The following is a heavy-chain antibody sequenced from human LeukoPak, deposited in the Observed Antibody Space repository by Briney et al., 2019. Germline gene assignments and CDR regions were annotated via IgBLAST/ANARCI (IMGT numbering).Heavy chain of an antibody. CDR1: GYTFTGYY. CDR2: INPNSGGT. Sequence: ASVKVSCKASGYTFTGYYMHWVRQAPGQGLEWMGWINPNSGGTNYAQKFQGRVTMTRDTSISTAYMGLSRLRSDDTAVYYCARPPSIAVAGTWFDYWGQGTLVTVSS. J-gene: IGHJ4*02. V-gene: IGHV1-2*02. D-gene: IGHD6-19*01. CDR3: ARPPSIAVAGTWFDY.